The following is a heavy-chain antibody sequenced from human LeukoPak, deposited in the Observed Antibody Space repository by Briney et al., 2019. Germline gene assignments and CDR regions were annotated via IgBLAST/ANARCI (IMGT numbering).Heavy chain of an antibody. CDR2: ISDSGGST. J-gene: IGHJ6*03. CDR1: GFIFTSYA. CDR3: ARAPQWDLSADYYYYMDV. V-gene: IGHV3-23*01. D-gene: IGHD1-26*01. Sequence: GGSLRLSCAASGFIFTSYAMSWVRQAPGKGLEWVSVISDSGGSTYFADSVKGRFTISRDNSKNTLYLQMNSLRAEDTAVYYCARAPQWDLSADYYYYMDVWGEGTTVTVSS.